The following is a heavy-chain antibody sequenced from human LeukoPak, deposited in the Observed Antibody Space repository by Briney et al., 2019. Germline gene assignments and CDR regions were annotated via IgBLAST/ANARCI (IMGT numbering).Heavy chain of an antibody. J-gene: IGHJ5*02. CDR3: ARAPYDSSGYYYWFDP. CDR2: IIPIFGTA. V-gene: IGHV1-69*05. Sequence: GASVKVSCKASGGTFSSYAISWVRQAPGQGLEWMGGIIPIFGTANYAQKFQGRVTITTDESTSTAYMELRSLRSDDTAVYYCARAPYDSSGYYYWFDPWGQGTLVTVSS. D-gene: IGHD3-22*01. CDR1: GGTFSSYA.